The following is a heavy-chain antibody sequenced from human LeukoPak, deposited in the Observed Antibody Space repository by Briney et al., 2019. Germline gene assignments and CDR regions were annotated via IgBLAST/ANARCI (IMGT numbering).Heavy chain of an antibody. CDR3: ARVIATRPHYHYYMDV. J-gene: IGHJ6*03. D-gene: IGHD6-6*01. CDR1: GFTFSDHY. V-gene: IGHV3-11*04. CDR2: IRNSGRTI. Sequence: PGGSLRLSCAASGFTFSDHYMSWIRQAPGKGLEWVSYIRNSGRTIYYADSVKGRFTNSRGNAENSLYLQMNSLRAEDTAVYYCARVIATRPHYHYYMDVWGKGTTVTVSS.